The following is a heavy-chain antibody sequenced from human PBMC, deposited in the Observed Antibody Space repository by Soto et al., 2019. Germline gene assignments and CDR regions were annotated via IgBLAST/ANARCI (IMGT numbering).Heavy chain of an antibody. CDR2: ISYDGNNK. V-gene: IGHV3-30*18. D-gene: IGHD3-10*01. J-gene: IGHJ6*02. CDR1: GFTFSIYV. Sequence: PGGSLRLSCSASGFTFSIYVMHWVRQAPGKGLEWMSTISYDGNNKYYADSVKGQFTISRDNSKNTLYLQMNSLRAEDTAVYFCAKNRYDNTWFPVSCPYGVDVGCQGATVTVSS. CDR3: AKNRYDNTWFPVSCPYGVDV.